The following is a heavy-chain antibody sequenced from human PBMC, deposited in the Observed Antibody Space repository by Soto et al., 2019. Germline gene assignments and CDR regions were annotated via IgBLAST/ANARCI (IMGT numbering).Heavy chain of an antibody. J-gene: IGHJ5*02. V-gene: IGHV1-3*01. Sequence: RASVKVSCKASGYTFTSYAMHWVRQAPGQRLEWMGWINAGNGNTKYSQKFQGRVTITRDASASTAYMELSSLRSEDTAVYYCARSGSGRTSGDLYNWFDPWGQGTLVTVSS. CDR2: INAGNGNT. CDR3: ARSGSGRTSGDLYNWFDP. D-gene: IGHD1-26*01. CDR1: GYTFTSYA.